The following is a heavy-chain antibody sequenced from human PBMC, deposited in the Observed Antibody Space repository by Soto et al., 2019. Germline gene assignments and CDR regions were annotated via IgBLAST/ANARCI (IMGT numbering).Heavy chain of an antibody. D-gene: IGHD2-2*03. CDR1: GFIFGSYA. J-gene: IGHJ6*02. CDR2: ISASGDFT. Sequence: PGGSLRLSCAASGFIFGSYAMGWVRQAPGKGLEWVSDISASGDFTFYADSVKGRFTISRDNSKNTLYRQMNSLRADATAVYFCAKEDGYCSSSSCPFGLDVWGQGTTVTVSS. CDR3: AKEDGYCSSSSCPFGLDV. V-gene: IGHV3-23*01.